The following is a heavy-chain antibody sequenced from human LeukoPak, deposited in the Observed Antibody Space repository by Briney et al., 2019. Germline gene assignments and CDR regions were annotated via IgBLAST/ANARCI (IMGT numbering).Heavy chain of an antibody. D-gene: IGHD3-10*01. Sequence: GGSLRLSCAASGFTFSSYGMSWARQAPGKGLEWVSAISGSGGSTYYADSVEGRFTISRDNSKNTLYLQMNSLRAEDTAVYYCAKVGSITMVRGVIIGWFDPWGQGTLVTVSS. CDR1: GFTFSSYG. J-gene: IGHJ5*02. CDR3: AKVGSITMVRGVIIGWFDP. V-gene: IGHV3-23*01. CDR2: ISGSGGST.